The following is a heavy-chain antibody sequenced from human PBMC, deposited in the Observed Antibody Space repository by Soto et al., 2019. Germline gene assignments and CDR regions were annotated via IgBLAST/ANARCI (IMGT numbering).Heavy chain of an antibody. D-gene: IGHD2-8*02. J-gene: IGHJ3*01. CDR2: IFPGDSDT. CDR1: GYNFANFW. V-gene: IGHV5-51*01. Sequence: PGESLRMCCDGSGYNFANFWIGLVLQMPGKGLEWMGMIFPGDSDTKNSPSLEGQITMSVDKSDSSAYLQWRSLKASDTAIYYCAAGYSTGLDAFDVWGQGTMVTVSS. CDR3: AAGYSTGLDAFDV.